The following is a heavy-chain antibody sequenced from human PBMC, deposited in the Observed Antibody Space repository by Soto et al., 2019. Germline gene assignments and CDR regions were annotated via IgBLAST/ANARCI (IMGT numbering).Heavy chain of an antibody. CDR3: ARHAGKQLWLRGYYFDY. J-gene: IGHJ4*02. Sequence: QVQLQESGPGLVKPSETLSLTCTVSGGSISSYYWSWIRQPPGKGLEWIGYIYYSGSTNYNPSLKRRVTRSVDTSKNQFSLKLSSVTAADTAVYSCARHAGKQLWLRGYYFDYWGQGTLVTVSS. CDR2: IYYSGST. V-gene: IGHV4-59*08. D-gene: IGHD5-18*01. CDR1: GGSISSYY.